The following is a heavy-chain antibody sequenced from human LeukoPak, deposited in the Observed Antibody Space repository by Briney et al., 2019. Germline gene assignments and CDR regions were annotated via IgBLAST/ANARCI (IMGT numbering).Heavy chain of an antibody. CDR3: ASTFYDSSGYYQNWFDP. Sequence: SETLSLTCTVSGGSIGTYYWSWIRQPPGKGLEWIGHIYYNGYTDYNPFLKSRVTISLHTSKNQFSLKLSSVTAADTAVYYCASTFYDSSGYYQNWFDPWGQGTLVTVSS. CDR2: IYYNGYT. D-gene: IGHD3-22*01. V-gene: IGHV4-59*01. J-gene: IGHJ5*02. CDR1: GGSIGTYY.